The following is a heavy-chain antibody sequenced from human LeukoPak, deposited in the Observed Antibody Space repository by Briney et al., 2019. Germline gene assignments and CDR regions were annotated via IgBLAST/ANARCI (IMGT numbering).Heavy chain of an antibody. D-gene: IGHD5-12*01. CDR3: ARVSSGYDPFDY. Sequence: SETLSLTCTVSGGSISSGSYYWSWIRQPAGKGLEWIGRVYTSGSTNYNPSLKSRVTISVDTSKNQFSLKLSSVTAADTAVYYCARVSSGYDPFDYWGQGTLVTVSS. CDR1: GGSISSGSYY. CDR2: VYTSGST. V-gene: IGHV4-61*02. J-gene: IGHJ4*02.